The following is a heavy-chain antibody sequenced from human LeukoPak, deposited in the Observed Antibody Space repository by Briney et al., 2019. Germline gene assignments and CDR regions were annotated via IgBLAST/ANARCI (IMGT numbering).Heavy chain of an antibody. D-gene: IGHD2-15*01. CDR2: ISYDGSNK. CDR3: AKDARVPATLASIMDV. Sequence: PGGSLRLSFAASGFTFSSYGMHWVRQAPGKGLEWVAVISYDGSNKYYADSVKGRFTISRDNSKNTLYLQMNSLRAEDTAVYYCAKDARVPATLASIMDVWGQGTTVTVSS. V-gene: IGHV3-30*18. J-gene: IGHJ6*02. CDR1: GFTFSSYG.